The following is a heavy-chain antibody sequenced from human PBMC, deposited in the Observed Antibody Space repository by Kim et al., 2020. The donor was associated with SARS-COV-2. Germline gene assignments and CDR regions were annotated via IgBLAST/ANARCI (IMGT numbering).Heavy chain of an antibody. V-gene: IGHV3-9*01. Sequence: AASVKGRFTISRDNAKNSLYLQMNSLRAEDTALYYCAKDSHSSSLGWFDPWGQGTLVTVSS. CDR3: AKDSHSSSLGWFDP. J-gene: IGHJ5*02. D-gene: IGHD6-13*01.